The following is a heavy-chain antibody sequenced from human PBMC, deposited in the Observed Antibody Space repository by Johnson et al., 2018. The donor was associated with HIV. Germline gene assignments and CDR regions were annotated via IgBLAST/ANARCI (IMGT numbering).Heavy chain of an antibody. CDR3: AARGLWTYDAFDI. D-gene: IGHD4/OR15-4a*01. J-gene: IGHJ3*02. CDR2: IYSGGST. Sequence: MLLVESGGGLVQPGGSLRLSCAASGFTFSSYWMSWVRQAPGKGLEWVAVIYSGGSTYYADSVKGRFTISRDNSKNTLYLQMNSLRAEDTAVYYCAARGLWTYDAFDIWGQGTMVTVSS. CDR1: GFTFSSYW. V-gene: IGHV3-66*02.